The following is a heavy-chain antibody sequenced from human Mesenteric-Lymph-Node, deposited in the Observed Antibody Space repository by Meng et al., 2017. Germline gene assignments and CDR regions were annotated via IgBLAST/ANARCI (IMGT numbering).Heavy chain of an antibody. J-gene: IGHJ4*02. D-gene: IGHD1-26*01. CDR2: TYYRSKWYN. CDR1: GDTVSSNSAA. CDR3: GRGGGSYYHFDY. V-gene: IGHV6-1*01. Sequence: QDQLQQPGPGLVKPSQALSLTCAISGDTVSSNSAAWNWIRQSPSRGLEWLGRTYYRSKWYNDYAVSVKSRITINPDTSKNQFSLQLNSVTPEDTAVYYCGRGGGSYYHFDYWGQGTLVTVSS.